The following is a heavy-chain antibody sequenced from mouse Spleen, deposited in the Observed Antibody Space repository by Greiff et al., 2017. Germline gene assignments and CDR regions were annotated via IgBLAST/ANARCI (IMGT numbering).Heavy chain of an antibody. Sequence: QVQLQQSGPGLVAPSQCLSITCTVSGFSLTSYGVSWVRQPPGQGLEWLGVIWRDGSTNYHSALLSRLSISKDNAKSHVFLKLNSLQTDDTATYYCAKLALLRLYYLDYWGQGTTRTVSS. CDR2: IWRDGST. D-gene: IGHD1-1*01. CDR3: AKLALLRLYYLDY. CDR1: GFSLTSYG. J-gene: IGHJ2*01. V-gene: IGHV2-3*01.